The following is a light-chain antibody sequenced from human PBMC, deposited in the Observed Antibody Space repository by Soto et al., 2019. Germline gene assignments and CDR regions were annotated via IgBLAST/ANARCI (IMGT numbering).Light chain of an antibody. Sequence: EIVLPQSPGTLSLSPGERATLSCRASQSVSSSYLAWYQQKTGQAPRLLSQGASTRAPGFPARFSGSGSGTDFTLTISSLQSEDFAVYYCQQYNNWPWTFGQGTKVDI. CDR1: QSVSSSY. V-gene: IGKV3-15*01. J-gene: IGKJ1*01. CDR2: GAS. CDR3: QQYNNWPWT.